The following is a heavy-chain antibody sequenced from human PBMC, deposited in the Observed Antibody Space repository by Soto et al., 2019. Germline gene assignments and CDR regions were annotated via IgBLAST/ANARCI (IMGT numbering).Heavy chain of an antibody. J-gene: IGHJ5*02. CDR3: AGDYGAFEAAFDP. V-gene: IGHV4-59*01. Sequence: SETLSLTCTVSGGFLSSFSWNWIRQAPGRELEWIGYIYYSGYTNYNPSLNGRATISLDTSKSQFSLTLSSVSAADTAVYYCAGDYGAFEAAFDPRGQGTLVTVSS. D-gene: IGHD4-17*01. CDR1: GGFLSSFS. CDR2: IYYSGYT.